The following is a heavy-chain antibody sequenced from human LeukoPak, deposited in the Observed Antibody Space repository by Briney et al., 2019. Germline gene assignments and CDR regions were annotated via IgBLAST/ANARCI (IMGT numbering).Heavy chain of an antibody. CDR2: IYYSGST. J-gene: IGHJ4*02. CDR1: GGSISSYY. Sequence: SETLSLTCTVSGGSISSYYWSWIRQPPGKGLEWIGYIYYSGSTNYNPSLKSRVTISVDTSKNQFSLKLSSVTAADTAVYYCARADSSGSVYWGQGTLVTVSS. CDR3: ARADSSGSVY. D-gene: IGHD3-22*01. V-gene: IGHV4-59*01.